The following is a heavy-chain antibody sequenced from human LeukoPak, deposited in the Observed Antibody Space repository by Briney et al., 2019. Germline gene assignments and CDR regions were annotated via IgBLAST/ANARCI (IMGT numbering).Heavy chain of an antibody. D-gene: IGHD5-18*01. Sequence: SETLSLTCAVSGGPFSGYFWSWIRQSSGKGLEWIGEIHNSGTTNYNPSLKSRVTISVDTSKNQFSLKLSSVTAADTAVYYCARGVQTLFWLWGAEYFQHWGQGTLVTVSS. CDR2: IHNSGTT. J-gene: IGHJ1*01. CDR1: GGPFSGYF. CDR3: ARGVQTLFWLWGAEYFQH. V-gene: IGHV4-34*01.